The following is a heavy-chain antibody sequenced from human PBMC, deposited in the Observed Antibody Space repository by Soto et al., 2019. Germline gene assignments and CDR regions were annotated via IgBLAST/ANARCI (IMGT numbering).Heavy chain of an antibody. CDR2: IYYSGST. Sequence: SETLSLTCAVSGGSISSYYLSWIRQPPGKGLEWIGYIYYSGSTNYNPSLKSRVTISVDTSKNQFSLKLSSVTAADTAVYYCARAYGDYVFDYWGQGTLVTVSS. D-gene: IGHD4-17*01. J-gene: IGHJ4*02. CDR3: ARAYGDYVFDY. CDR1: GGSISSYY. V-gene: IGHV4-59*01.